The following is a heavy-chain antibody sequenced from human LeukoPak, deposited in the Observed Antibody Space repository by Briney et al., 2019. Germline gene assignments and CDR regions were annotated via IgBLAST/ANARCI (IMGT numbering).Heavy chain of an antibody. V-gene: IGHV3-30*02. CDR2: IRYDGSNK. J-gene: IGHJ4*02. CDR3: AKDGVEYSSSFHFDY. D-gene: IGHD6-6*01. CDR1: GFTFSSYW. Sequence: PGGSLRLSCAASGFTFSSYWMSWVRQAPGKGLEWVAFIRYDGSNKYYADSVKGRFTISRDNSKNTLYLQMNSLRAEDTAVYYCAKDGVEYSSSFHFDYWGQGTLVTVSS.